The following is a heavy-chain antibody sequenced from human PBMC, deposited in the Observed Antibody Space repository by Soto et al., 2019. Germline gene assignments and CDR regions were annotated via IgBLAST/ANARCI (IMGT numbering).Heavy chain of an antibody. CDR1: GFTFSSYA. CDR2: ISGSGGST. Sequence: PGGSLRLSCAASGFTFSSYAMSWVRQAPGKGLERVSAISGSGGSTYYADSVKGRFTISRDNSKNTLYLQMNSLRAEDTAVYYCAMVIRRSGDAFDIWGQGTMVTVSS. D-gene: IGHD3-10*01. V-gene: IGHV3-23*01. J-gene: IGHJ3*02. CDR3: AMVIRRSGDAFDI.